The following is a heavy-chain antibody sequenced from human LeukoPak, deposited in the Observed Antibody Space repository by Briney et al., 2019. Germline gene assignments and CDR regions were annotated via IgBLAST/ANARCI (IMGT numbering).Heavy chain of an antibody. CDR1: GFTFSHSW. Sequence: GGSLRLSCVASGFTFSHSWMTWVRQAPGKGLEWVGHIKEDGSSQNYADSVKGRFTISRDNAKNSLYLQMNSLRAEDTAVYYCARGPIAAADPFDYWGQGTLVTVSS. D-gene: IGHD6-13*01. J-gene: IGHJ4*02. V-gene: IGHV3-7*01. CDR3: ARGPIAAADPFDY. CDR2: IKEDGSSQ.